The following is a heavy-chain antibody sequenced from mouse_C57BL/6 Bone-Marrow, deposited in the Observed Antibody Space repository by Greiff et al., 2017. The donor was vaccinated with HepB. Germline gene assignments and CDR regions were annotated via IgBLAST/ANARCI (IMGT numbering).Heavy chain of an antibody. CDR2: IWGGGST. CDR3: ALLTGTYYYAMDY. Sequence: VKVVESGPGLVAPSQSLSITCTVSGFSLTSYGVDWVRQPPGKGLEWLGVIWGGGSTNYNSALMSRLSISKDNSKRQVFLKMNSLQTDDTAMYYCALLTGTYYYAMDYWGQGTSVTVSS. V-gene: IGHV2-9*01. CDR1: GFSLTSYG. J-gene: IGHJ4*01. D-gene: IGHD4-1*01.